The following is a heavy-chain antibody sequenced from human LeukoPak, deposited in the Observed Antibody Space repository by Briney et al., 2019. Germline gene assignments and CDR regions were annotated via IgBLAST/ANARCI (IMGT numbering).Heavy chain of an antibody. CDR1: GYSFTNYW. CDR2: IYPGDSDT. V-gene: IGHV5-51*01. CDR3: AIHYYYDSSGYFGAFDI. J-gene: IGHJ3*02. D-gene: IGHD3-22*01. Sequence: GESLKISCKGSGYSFTNYWIGWVRQMPGKGLEWMGIIYPGDSDTRYSPSFQGQVTISAGKSISTAYLQWSSLKASDTAMYYCAIHYYYDSSGYFGAFDIWGQGTMVTVSS.